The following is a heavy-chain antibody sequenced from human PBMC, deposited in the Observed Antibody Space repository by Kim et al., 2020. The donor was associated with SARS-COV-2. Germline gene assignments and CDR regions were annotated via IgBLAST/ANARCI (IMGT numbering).Heavy chain of an antibody. J-gene: IGHJ4*02. V-gene: IGHV4-59*01. CDR3: ARKQWLGAFDY. CDR1: GGSISSYY. D-gene: IGHD6-19*01. Sequence: SETLSLTCTVSGGSISSYYWSWIRQPPGKGLEWIGYIYYSGSTNYNPSLKSRVTISVDTSKNQFSLKLSSVTAADTAVYYCARKQWLGAFDYWGQGTLVTVSS. CDR2: IYYSGST.